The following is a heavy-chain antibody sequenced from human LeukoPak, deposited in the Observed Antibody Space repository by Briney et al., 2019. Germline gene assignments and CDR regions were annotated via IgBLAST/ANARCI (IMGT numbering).Heavy chain of an antibody. CDR2: IYYGGST. V-gene: IGHV4-39*07. Sequence: SETLSLTCTVSGGSISSSSYYWGWIRQPPGKGLEWIGSIYYGGSTYYNPSLKSRVTISVDTSKNQFSLKLSSVTAADTAVYYCASCEGSDWDAPFDYWGQGTLVTVSS. J-gene: IGHJ4*02. CDR1: GGSISSSSYY. CDR3: ASCEGSDWDAPFDY. D-gene: IGHD3/OR15-3a*01.